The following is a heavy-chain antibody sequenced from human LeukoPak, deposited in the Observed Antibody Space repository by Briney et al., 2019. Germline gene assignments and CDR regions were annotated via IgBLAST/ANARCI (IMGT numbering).Heavy chain of an antibody. D-gene: IGHD6-13*01. J-gene: IGHJ3*02. Sequence: WGSLRLSCAASGFTLSDHYIDWVRQAPGKGLEWVGRSRNKANSYTTEYVASVKGRFTISRDDSKNSLYLQMNSLKTEDTAVYYCSRDVSTAAGSSAFDMWGQGTMVTVSS. CDR3: SRDVSTAAGSSAFDM. V-gene: IGHV3-72*01. CDR1: GFTLSDHY. CDR2: SRNKANSYTT.